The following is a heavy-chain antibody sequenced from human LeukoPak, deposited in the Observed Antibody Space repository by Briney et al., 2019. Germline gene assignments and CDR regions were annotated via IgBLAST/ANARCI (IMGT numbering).Heavy chain of an antibody. Sequence: GGSLRLSCEASGFTFSNYGMNWVRQAPGKGLEWVSTISGSGAGTYYADSVKGRFTISRDNSKNTLYLQMNSLRAEDTAAYYCARSGLNRFDYWGQGTLVTVSS. CDR2: ISGSGAGT. CDR1: GFTFSNYG. V-gene: IGHV3-23*01. CDR3: ARSGLNRFDY. D-gene: IGHD2-15*01. J-gene: IGHJ4*02.